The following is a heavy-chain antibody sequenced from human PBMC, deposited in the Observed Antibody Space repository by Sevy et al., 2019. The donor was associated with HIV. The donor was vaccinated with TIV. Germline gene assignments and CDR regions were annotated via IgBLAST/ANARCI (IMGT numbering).Heavy chain of an antibody. Sequence: GGSLRLSCAASGFTFSTYTMNWVRQAPGKGLEWVSSISSSSNYIYYADSMKGRFTISRDNANNSLDLQMNSLRAEDTAVYYCARPYGSGSWEAFDIWGQGTMVTVSS. J-gene: IGHJ3*02. V-gene: IGHV3-21*01. CDR3: ARPYGSGSWEAFDI. D-gene: IGHD3-10*01. CDR1: GFTFSTYT. CDR2: ISSSSNYI.